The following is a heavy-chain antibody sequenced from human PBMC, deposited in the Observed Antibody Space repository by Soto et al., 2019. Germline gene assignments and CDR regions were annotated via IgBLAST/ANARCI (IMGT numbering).Heavy chain of an antibody. CDR1: GFTFSTYD. V-gene: IGHV3-21*01. D-gene: IGHD6-19*01. CDR3: ARPAVAGANWFDP. J-gene: IGHJ5*02. Sequence: GGSLRLSCAASGFTFSTYDMNWVRQAPGKGLEWVSYISSGSGYIYYADSVKGRLTISRDNAKNSLYLQMNSLSAEDTAIYYCARPAVAGANWFDPWGQGTLVTVSS. CDR2: ISSGSGYI.